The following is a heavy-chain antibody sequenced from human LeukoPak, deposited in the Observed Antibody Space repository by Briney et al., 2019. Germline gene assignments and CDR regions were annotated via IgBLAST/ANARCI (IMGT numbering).Heavy chain of an antibody. D-gene: IGHD1-26*01. V-gene: IGHV1-24*01. J-gene: IGHJ4*02. CDR3: ATDPVVGATD. CDR1: GHTLTELS. CDR2: FDPEDGET. Sequence: GASVKASCKVSGHTLTELSMHWVRQAPGKGLEWMGGFDPEDGETIYAQKFQGRVTMTEDTSTETAYMELSSLRSEDTAVYYCATDPVVGATDWGQGTLVTVSS.